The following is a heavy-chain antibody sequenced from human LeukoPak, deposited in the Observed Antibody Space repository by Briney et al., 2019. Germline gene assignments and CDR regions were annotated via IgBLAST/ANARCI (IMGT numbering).Heavy chain of an antibody. CDR3: ASHYYASSGSLFDS. V-gene: IGHV4-38-2*01. D-gene: IGHD3-22*01. Sequence: SETLSLTCAVSGYSISSGYYWVWIRQPPGKGREWIGSVYHTGSTYYHPSLKSRVTISLDTSKNQFSLRLTSVTAADTALYYCASHYYASSGSLFDSWGRGSLVTVSS. CDR1: GYSISSGYY. J-gene: IGHJ4*02. CDR2: VYHTGST.